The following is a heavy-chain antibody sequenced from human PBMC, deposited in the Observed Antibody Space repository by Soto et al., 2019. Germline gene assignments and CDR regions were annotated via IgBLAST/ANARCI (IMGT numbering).Heavy chain of an antibody. V-gene: IGHV2-5*02. D-gene: IGHD4-17*01. CDR3: AHRTTVTAFDY. J-gene: IGHJ4*02. CDR2: VYWDNDK. CDR1: GFSLSTSGVG. Sequence: QITLKESGPTLVKPTQTLTLTCTFSGFSLSTSGVGVGWIRQPPGKALEWLALVYWDNDKRYSPSLKSRLTITKDTSKNQVVLTLNNVDPVDTATYYCAHRTTVTAFDYWGQGTLVPVSS.